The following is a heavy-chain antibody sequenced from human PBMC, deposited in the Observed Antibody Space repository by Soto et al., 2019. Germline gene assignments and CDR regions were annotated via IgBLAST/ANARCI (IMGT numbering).Heavy chain of an antibody. D-gene: IGHD6-19*01. J-gene: IGHJ4*02. CDR3: AASSGWFYFDY. CDR1: GGSISSYY. Sequence: SETLSLTCTVSGGSISSYYWSWIRQPPGKGLEWIGYIYYSGSTNYNPSLKSRVTISVDTSKNQFSLKLSSVTAADTAVYYCAASSGWFYFDYWGQGTLVTVSS. V-gene: IGHV4-59*08. CDR2: IYYSGST.